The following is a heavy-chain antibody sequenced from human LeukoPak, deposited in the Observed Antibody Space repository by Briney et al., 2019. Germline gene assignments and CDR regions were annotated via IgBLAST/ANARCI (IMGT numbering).Heavy chain of an antibody. CDR1: GFTFSSYS. V-gene: IGHV3-48*01. D-gene: IGHD4-11*01. Sequence: PGGSLRLSCAASGFTFSSYSMNWVRQAPGKGLEWVSYISSSSSTIYYADSVKGRFTISGDNAKNSLYLQMNSLRAEDTAVYYCARGLTTWYFDLWGRGTLVTVSS. J-gene: IGHJ2*01. CDR2: ISSSSSTI. CDR3: ARGLTTWYFDL.